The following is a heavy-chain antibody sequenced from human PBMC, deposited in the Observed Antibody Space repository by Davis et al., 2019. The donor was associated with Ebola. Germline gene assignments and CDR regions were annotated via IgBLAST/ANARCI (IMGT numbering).Heavy chain of an antibody. J-gene: IGHJ3*02. D-gene: IGHD3-22*01. CDR2: INTDGSST. Sequence: GGSLRLSCAASGFTFSSYWMHWVRQAPGKGLIWVSRINTDGSSTSYADSVKGRFTISRDNAKNTLYLQMNSLRAEDTALYYCARGYYDSSGNYPMGAFDIWGQGTMVTVSS. CDR3: ARGYYDSSGNYPMGAFDI. CDR1: GFTFSSYW. V-gene: IGHV3-74*01.